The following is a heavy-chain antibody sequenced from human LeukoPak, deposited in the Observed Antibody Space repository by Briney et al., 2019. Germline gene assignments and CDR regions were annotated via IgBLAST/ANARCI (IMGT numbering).Heavy chain of an antibody. Sequence: GASVKVSCKASGYTCTNYTINWVRLAPGQGLEWMGWIDTNTGNPTYAQGFAGRFVFSLDTSVTTTYLQISSLMAEDTAVYFCTRGRDTTGYFVYWGQGTLVTVSS. J-gene: IGHJ4*02. D-gene: IGHD3-22*01. V-gene: IGHV7-4-1*02. CDR3: TRGRDTTGYFVY. CDR2: IDTNTGNP. CDR1: GYTCTNYT.